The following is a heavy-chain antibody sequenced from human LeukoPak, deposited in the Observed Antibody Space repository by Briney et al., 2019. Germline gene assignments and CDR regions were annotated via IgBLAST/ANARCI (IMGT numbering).Heavy chain of an antibody. D-gene: IGHD2-15*01. Sequence: GSSVKVSCKASGGTFSSYAISWVRQAPGQGPEWMGRIIPIFGTANYAQKFQGRVTITTDESTSTAYMELSSLRSEDTAVYYCARALGSRDYFDYWGQGTLVTVSS. CDR3: ARALGSRDYFDY. J-gene: IGHJ4*02. CDR1: GGTFSSYA. V-gene: IGHV1-69*05. CDR2: IIPIFGTA.